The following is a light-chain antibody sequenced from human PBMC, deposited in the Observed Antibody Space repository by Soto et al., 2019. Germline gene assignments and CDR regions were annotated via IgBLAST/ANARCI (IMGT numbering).Light chain of an antibody. V-gene: IGLV2-23*01. Sequence: QSALTQPASVSGSPGQSITISCTGTSSTVGSYNLVSWYQQHPGKAPKLMIYEGSKRPSGVSNRFSGSKSGNTASLTISGLQAEDEADYYCCSYAGSDTPYVFGTGTKVTVL. J-gene: IGLJ1*01. CDR1: SSTVGSYNL. CDR2: EGS. CDR3: CSYAGSDTPYV.